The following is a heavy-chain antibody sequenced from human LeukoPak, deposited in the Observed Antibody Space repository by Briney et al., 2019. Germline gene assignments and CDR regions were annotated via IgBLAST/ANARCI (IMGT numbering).Heavy chain of an antibody. CDR1: GFTFNNYW. CDR2: INVDESST. V-gene: IGHV3-74*01. D-gene: IGHD3-22*01. J-gene: IGHJ6*03. CDR3: ARDEKSRYYYDSSGSPTGYYYYMDV. Sequence: GGSLRLSCAASGFTFNNYWMHWVRQAPGKGLVWVSRINVDESSTSYADSVKGRFTISRDNAKKTLYLQMNSLRAEDTAVYYCARDEKSRYYYDSSGSPTGYYYYMDVWGKGTTVTVSS.